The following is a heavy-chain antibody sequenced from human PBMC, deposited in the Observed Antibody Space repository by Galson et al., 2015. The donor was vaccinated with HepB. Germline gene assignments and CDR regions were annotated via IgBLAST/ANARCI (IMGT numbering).Heavy chain of an antibody. V-gene: IGHV1-46*01. D-gene: IGHD6-13*01. CDR3: ARDRSEQQLPPYYYYGMDV. CDR1: GYTFTSYY. Sequence: SVKVSCKASGYTFTSYYMHWVRQAPGQGLEWMGIINPSGGSTSYAQKFQGRVTMTRGTSTSAVYMELSSLRSEDTAVYYCARDRSEQQLPPYYYYGMDVWGQGTTVTVSS. CDR2: INPSGGST. J-gene: IGHJ6*02.